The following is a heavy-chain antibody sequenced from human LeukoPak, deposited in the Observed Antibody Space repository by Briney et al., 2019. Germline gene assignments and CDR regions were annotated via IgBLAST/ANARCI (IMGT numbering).Heavy chain of an antibody. CDR2: ISYDGSNK. J-gene: IGHJ4*02. V-gene: IGHV3-30-3*01. CDR3: ARSYDFWSGYPDY. CDR1: GFTFSSYA. Sequence: PGGSLRLSCAASGFTFSSYAMHWVRQAPGKGLEWVAVISYDGSNKYYSDSVKGRFTISRDNSKNTLYLQMNSLRAEDTAVYYCARSYDFWSGYPDYWGQGTLVTVSS. D-gene: IGHD3-3*01.